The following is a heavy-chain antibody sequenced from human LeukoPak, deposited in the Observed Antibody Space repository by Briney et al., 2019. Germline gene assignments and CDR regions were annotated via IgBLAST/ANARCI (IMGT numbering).Heavy chain of an antibody. Sequence: GGSLRLSCAASGFTFSDYYMSWTRQAPGKGLEWVSYISSSGSTIYYADSVKGRFTISRDNAKNSLYLQMNSLRAEDTAVYYCARHPAIYDFWSGYYSYWGQGTLVTVSS. V-gene: IGHV3-11*01. CDR1: GFTFSDYY. D-gene: IGHD3-3*01. J-gene: IGHJ4*02. CDR2: ISSSGSTI. CDR3: ARHPAIYDFWSGYYSY.